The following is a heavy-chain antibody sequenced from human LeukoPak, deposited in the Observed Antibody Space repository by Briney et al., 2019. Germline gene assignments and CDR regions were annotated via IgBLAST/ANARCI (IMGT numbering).Heavy chain of an antibody. D-gene: IGHD4-23*01. J-gene: IGHJ4*02. CDR2: ISSGSTI. V-gene: IGHV3-48*03. CDR3: ASTYGDNGPYFDY. Sequence: PGGSLRLSCAASGFTFSSYEMNWVRQAPGKGLEWVSYISSGSTIYDADSVKGRFTISRDNSKNTLYLQMNSLRAEDTAVYYCASTYGDNGPYFDYWGQGTLVTVSS. CDR1: GFTFSSYE.